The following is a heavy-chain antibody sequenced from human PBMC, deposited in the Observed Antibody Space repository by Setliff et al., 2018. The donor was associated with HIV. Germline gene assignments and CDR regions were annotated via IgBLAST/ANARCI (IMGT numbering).Heavy chain of an antibody. CDR1: GFTFNTYT. V-gene: IGHV3-21*01. CDR3: ARDSGVWAGFSSGWY. J-gene: IGHJ4*02. D-gene: IGHD6-19*01. CDR2: ISSRSSDI. Sequence: PGGSLRLSCAASGFTFNTYTMNWVRQVPGKGLEWVSSISSRSSDIYYADAVKGRFTVSSDNAKNSLFLHMHSLRAEDTAIYYCARDSGVWAGFSSGWYWGQGTLVTVS.